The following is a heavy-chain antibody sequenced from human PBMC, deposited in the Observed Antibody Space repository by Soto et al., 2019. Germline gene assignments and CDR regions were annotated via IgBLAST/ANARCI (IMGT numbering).Heavy chain of an antibody. V-gene: IGHV3-7*01. J-gene: IGHJ6*02. CDR2: IKQDGSEK. Sequence: GSLRLSCAASGLTFSSYAMTWVRQAPGKGLEWVANIKQDGSEKYYVDSVKGRFTISRDDAKNSLYLQMNSLRAEDTAVYYCARDGAGYYDFWSGSTIPYGLDVWGQGTTVTVSS. CDR3: ARDGAGYYDFWSGSTIPYGLDV. CDR1: GLTFSSYA. D-gene: IGHD3-3*01.